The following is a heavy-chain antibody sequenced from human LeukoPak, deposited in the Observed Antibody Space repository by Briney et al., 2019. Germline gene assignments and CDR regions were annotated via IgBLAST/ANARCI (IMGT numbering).Heavy chain of an antibody. CDR3: ARVRYSSGWYEDY. J-gene: IGHJ4*02. CDR1: GGSVSSGSYY. Sequence: SSETLSLTCTVSGGSVSSGSYYWSWIRQPPGKGLEWIGYNYYSGSTKYNPSLKSRVTISVDTSKNQFSLKLSSVTAADTAVYYCARVRYSSGWYEDYWGQGTLVTVSS. D-gene: IGHD6-19*01. V-gene: IGHV4-61*01. CDR2: NYYSGST.